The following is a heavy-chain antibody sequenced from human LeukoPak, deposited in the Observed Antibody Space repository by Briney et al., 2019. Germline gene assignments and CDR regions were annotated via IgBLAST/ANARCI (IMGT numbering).Heavy chain of an antibody. CDR2: MNPNSGNT. Sequence: ASVKVSCKASGYTFTSYDINWVRQATGQGLEWMGWMNPNSGNTGYAQKFQGRVTMTRNTSISTAYMELSSLRSEDTAVYYCARNYGSGSYYPLYYYYYMDVWGKGTTVTISS. CDR1: GYTFTSYD. CDR3: ARNYGSGSYYPLYYYYYMDV. V-gene: IGHV1-8*01. D-gene: IGHD3-10*01. J-gene: IGHJ6*03.